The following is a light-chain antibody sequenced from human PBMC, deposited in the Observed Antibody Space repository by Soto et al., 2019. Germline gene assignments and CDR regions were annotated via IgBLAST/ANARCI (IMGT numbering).Light chain of an antibody. J-gene: IGKJ5*01. V-gene: IGKV3-20*01. CDR1: QSVSSSY. CDR2: GAS. Sequence: EIVLTQSPGTLSLSPGERATLSCRASQSVSSSYLAWYQQKPGQAPRLLISGASSRATGIPDRFSGSGSGTDFTLTISRLEPEYFSVYYCQQYGSSPLITFGQGTRLEIK. CDR3: QQYGSSPLIT.